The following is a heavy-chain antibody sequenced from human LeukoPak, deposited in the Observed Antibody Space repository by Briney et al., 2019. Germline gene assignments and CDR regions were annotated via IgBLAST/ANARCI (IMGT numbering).Heavy chain of an antibody. CDR1: GYTFTPYY. Sequence: GASVKVSCKAYGYTFTPYYMHWVRQAPGQGLEWMGIINPTSANTRYAQKFQGRVTMTRDTSTSTVYMELSSLISEDTAGYYYARDQRGGRISWYSHFDFWGQGTLVTVSS. V-gene: IGHV1-46*01. J-gene: IGHJ4*02. D-gene: IGHD6-13*01. CDR3: ARDQRGGRISWYSHFDF. CDR2: INPTSANT.